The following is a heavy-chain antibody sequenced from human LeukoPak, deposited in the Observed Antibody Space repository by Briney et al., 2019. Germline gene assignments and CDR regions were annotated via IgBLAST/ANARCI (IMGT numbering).Heavy chain of an antibody. CDR1: GFMFNNYA. CDR3: AKAEVQWLVLFRYFDY. J-gene: IGHJ4*02. V-gene: IGHV3-23*01. CDR2: INGKGSRP. Sequence: PGGSLRLSCAASGFMFNNYAMHWVRQAPGKGLEWVSGINGKGSRPYYADSVKGRFTISRDNSKNTLYLQMNSLKAEDTAVYYCAKAEVQWLVLFRYFDYWGQGTLVSVSS. D-gene: IGHD6-19*01.